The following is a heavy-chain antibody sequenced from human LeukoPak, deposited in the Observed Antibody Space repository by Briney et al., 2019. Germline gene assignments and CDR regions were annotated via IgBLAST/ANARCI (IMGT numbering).Heavy chain of an antibody. CDR3: ARVTGGYDFWSGLSSYYYYYMDV. J-gene: IGHJ6*03. CDR2: IYYSGST. CDR1: GFSISSHY. Sequence: PPETLCLACTASGFSISSHYWSWIRQPPGKGLECIGYIYYSGSTNYNPSLKSRVTISVDTSKNKCSLKLSSVTAADTAVYYCARVTGGYDFWSGLSSYYYYYMDVWGEGTTVTVSS. D-gene: IGHD3-3*01. V-gene: IGHV4-59*11.